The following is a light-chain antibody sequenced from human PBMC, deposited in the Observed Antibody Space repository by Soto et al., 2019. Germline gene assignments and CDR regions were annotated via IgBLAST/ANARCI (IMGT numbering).Light chain of an antibody. Sequence: IRVTLSPAALSATVGDTVTVTCRASQSVSGWLAWYQQKPGEAPKLLIYDASALPRGVPSRFSGSGSGTKFTLTIASLQPDDFATYYCQQYETFSGTFGPGTKVDIK. J-gene: IGKJ1*01. V-gene: IGKV1-5*01. CDR3: QQYETFSGT. CDR1: QSVSGW. CDR2: DAS.